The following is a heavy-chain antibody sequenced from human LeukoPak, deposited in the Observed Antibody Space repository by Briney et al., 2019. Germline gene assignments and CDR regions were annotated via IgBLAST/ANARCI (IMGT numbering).Heavy chain of an antibody. CDR1: GFTVSSNY. J-gene: IGHJ6*03. V-gene: IGHV3-53*01. CDR3: ARDNGVVHGVYYMDV. Sequence: TGGSLRLSCAASGFTVSSNYMSWVRQAPGKGLEWVSVIYSGGSTYYADSVKGRFTISRDNSKNTLYLQMNSLRAEDTAVYYCARDNGVVHGVYYMDVWGKGTTVTVS. D-gene: IGHD3-3*01. CDR2: IYSGGST.